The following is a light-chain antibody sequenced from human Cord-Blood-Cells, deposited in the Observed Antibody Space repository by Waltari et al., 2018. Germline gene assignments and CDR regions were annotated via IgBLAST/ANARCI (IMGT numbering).Light chain of an antibody. CDR1: SSNIGNNA. J-gene: IGLJ1*01. V-gene: IGLV1-36*01. CDR3: AAWDDSLNGYV. Sequence: QSVLTQPPSVSEAPRQRVTISCSGSSSNIGNNAVNWYQQLPGKAPKLLIYSDDLLPSGVSDRCSGSKSGTSASLAISGLQSEDEADYYCAAWDDSLNGYVFGTGTKVTVL. CDR2: SDD.